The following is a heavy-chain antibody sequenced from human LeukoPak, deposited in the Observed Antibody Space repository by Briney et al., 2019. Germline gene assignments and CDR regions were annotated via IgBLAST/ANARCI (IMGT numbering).Heavy chain of an antibody. D-gene: IGHD3-10*01. CDR3: ARDSGLLWFGWFDP. V-gene: IGHV4-59*01. CDR1: GGSISSYY. J-gene: IGHJ5*02. Sequence: SETLSLTCTVSGGSISSYYWSWIRQPPGKGLEWIGYIYYSGSTNYNPSLKSRVTISVDTSKNQFSLKLSSVTAADTAVYYCARDSGLLWFGWFDPWGQGTLVTVSS. CDR2: IYYSGST.